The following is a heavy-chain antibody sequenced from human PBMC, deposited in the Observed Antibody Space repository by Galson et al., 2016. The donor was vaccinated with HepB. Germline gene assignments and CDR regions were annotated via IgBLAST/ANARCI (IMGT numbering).Heavy chain of an antibody. CDR1: GYTFANYG. D-gene: IGHD4-23*01. J-gene: IGHJ4*02. V-gene: IGHV7-4-1*01. CDR2: INTNTGSP. Sequence: SVKVSCKASGYTFANYGLTWVRQAPGQGLEWMGWINTNTGSPTYAQGFTGRIVFSLDTSVSTTYLQLYSLQAGDTAVYYCARDRGGYSDFWGQGTLVTVSS. CDR3: ARDRGGYSDF.